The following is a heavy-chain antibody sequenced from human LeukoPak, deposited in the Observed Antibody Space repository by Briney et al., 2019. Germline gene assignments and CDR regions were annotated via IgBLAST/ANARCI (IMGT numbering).Heavy chain of an antibody. V-gene: IGHV3-74*01. CDR2: INSDGSST. CDR1: GFTFSIYW. CDR3: ARDAPGNTALDY. J-gene: IGHJ4*02. Sequence: QPGGSLGLSCAASGFTFSIYWMHWVRQPPGKGLVWVSRINSDGSSTSYADSVKGRFTISRDNAKNTLYLQMNSLRVEDTALYYCARDAPGNTALDYWGQGSLVTVSS. D-gene: IGHD5-18*01.